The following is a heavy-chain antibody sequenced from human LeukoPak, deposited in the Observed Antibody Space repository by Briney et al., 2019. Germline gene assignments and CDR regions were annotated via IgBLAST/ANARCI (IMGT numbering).Heavy chain of an antibody. CDR2: ISSSSSTI. D-gene: IGHD4-17*01. V-gene: IGHV3-48*02. CDR1: GFTFSSYS. CDR3: ERGGWRKYGDYLDY. Sequence: GGSLRLSCAASGFTFSSYSMNWVRQAPGKGLEWVSYISSSSSTIYYADSVKGRFTISRDNAKNSQYLQMNSLRDEDTAVYYCERGGWRKYGDYLDYWGQGTLVTVSS. J-gene: IGHJ4*02.